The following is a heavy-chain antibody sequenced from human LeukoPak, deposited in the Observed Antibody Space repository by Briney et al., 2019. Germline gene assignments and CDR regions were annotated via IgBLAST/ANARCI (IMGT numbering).Heavy chain of an antibody. J-gene: IGHJ4*02. CDR3: VRDFRSADY. V-gene: IGHV3-7*01. CDR1: GFTFSNFW. CDR2: IKQDETEK. Sequence: GGSLRLSCTASGFTFSNFWMGWVRQAPGKGLEWVANIKQDETEKFYLGSVKGRFTISRDNAKNSLYLQMNSLRVEDTAVYYCVRDFRSADYWGQGTLVTVSS.